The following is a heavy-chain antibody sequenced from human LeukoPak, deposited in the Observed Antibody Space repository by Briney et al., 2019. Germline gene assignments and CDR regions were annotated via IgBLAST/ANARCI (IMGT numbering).Heavy chain of an antibody. CDR3: AREATAPRPFSTDYYYYMDV. J-gene: IGHJ6*03. CDR2: IYSGGST. D-gene: IGHD6-6*01. V-gene: IGHV3-66*02. CDR1: GIIVSRNH. Sequence: GGSLTLSCAASGIIVSRNHMSWVRQAPGKGLEWVSGIYSGGSTFDADSVKGRFTSSRDTSKNTFYLQMNSLRVEDTAVYYCAREATAPRPFSTDYYYYMDVWGKGTTVTVSS.